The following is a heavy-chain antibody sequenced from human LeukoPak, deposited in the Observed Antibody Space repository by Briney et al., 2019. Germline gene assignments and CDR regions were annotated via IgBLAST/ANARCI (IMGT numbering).Heavy chain of an antibody. J-gene: IGHJ4*02. D-gene: IGHD1-7*01. CDR1: GYTFTSYA. CDR2: IIPIFGTA. V-gene: IGHV1-69*13. Sequence: EASVKVSCKASGYTFTSYAISWVRQAPGQGLEWMGGIIPIFGTANYAQKFQGRVTITADESTSTAYMELSSLRSEDTAVYYCARGNNWNYYHFDYWGQGTLVTVSS. CDR3: ARGNNWNYYHFDY.